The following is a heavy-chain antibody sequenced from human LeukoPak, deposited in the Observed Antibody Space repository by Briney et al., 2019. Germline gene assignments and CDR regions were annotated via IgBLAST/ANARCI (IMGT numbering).Heavy chain of an antibody. D-gene: IGHD3-16*01. CDR2: ISAYNGNT. Sequence: ASVKVSCKASGYTFTSYGISWVRQAPGQGLEWMGWISAYNGNTNYAQKLQGRVTMTTDTSTSTAYMELRSLRSDDTAVYYCARDLSPRGLIPFDYWGQGTLVTVSS. V-gene: IGHV1-18*01. J-gene: IGHJ4*02. CDR1: GYTFTSYG. CDR3: ARDLSPRGLIPFDY.